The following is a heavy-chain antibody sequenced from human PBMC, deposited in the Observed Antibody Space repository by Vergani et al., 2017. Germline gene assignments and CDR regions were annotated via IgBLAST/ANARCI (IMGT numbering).Heavy chain of an antibody. Sequence: QVQLVQSGAEVKKPGASVKVSCKASGYTFTSYGISWVRQAPGQGLEWMGWINPNSGGTNYAQKFQGWVTMTRDTSISTAYMELSRLRSDDTAVYYCARAEAAAVSSYYYYGMDVWGQGTTVTVSS. V-gene: IGHV1-2*04. CDR2: INPNSGGT. J-gene: IGHJ6*02. CDR3: ARAEAAAVSSYYYYGMDV. CDR1: GYTFTSYG. D-gene: IGHD3-10*01.